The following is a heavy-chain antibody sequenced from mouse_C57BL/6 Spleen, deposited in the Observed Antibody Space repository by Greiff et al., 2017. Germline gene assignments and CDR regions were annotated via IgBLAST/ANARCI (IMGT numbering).Heavy chain of an antibody. CDR2: IWTGGGT. J-gene: IGHJ1*03. D-gene: IGHD1-1*01. Sequence: QVQLQQSGPGLVAPSQSLSITCTVSGFSLTSYAISWVRQPPGKGLEWLGVIWTGGGTNYNSALKSRLSISKDNSKSQVFLKMNSLQTDDTARYYCARIRGSSSYWYFDVWGTGTTVTVSS. V-gene: IGHV2-9-1*01. CDR3: ARIRGSSSYWYFDV. CDR1: GFSLTSYA.